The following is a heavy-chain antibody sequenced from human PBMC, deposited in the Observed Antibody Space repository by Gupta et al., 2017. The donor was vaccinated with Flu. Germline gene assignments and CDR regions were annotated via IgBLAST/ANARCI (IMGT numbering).Heavy chain of an antibody. J-gene: IGHJ6*02. CDR2: IIPICGTA. CDR3: ARTLESSIAARPTAYYYYGMDV. D-gene: IGHD6-6*01. V-gene: IGHV1-69*06. CDR1: GGTFSSYA. Sequence: QVQLVQSGAEVKKPGSSVKVSCKASGGTFSSYAIGWVRQAPGKGLEWMGGIIPICGTANYAQKFQGRVTITADKSTSTAYMELSSLRSEDTAVYYCARTLESSIAARPTAYYYYGMDVWGQGTTVTVSS.